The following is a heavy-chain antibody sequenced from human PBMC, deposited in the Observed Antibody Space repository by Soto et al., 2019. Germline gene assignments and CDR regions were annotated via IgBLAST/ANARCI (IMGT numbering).Heavy chain of an antibody. V-gene: IGHV1-18*01. Sequence: VASVKVSCKASGYTFTSYGISWVRQAPGQGLEWMGWINAYNGNTNYAQKLQGRVTMTTDTSTSTTYMELRSLRSDDTAVYYCARDRTVVIDYWGQGTLVTVSS. CDR2: INAYNGNT. CDR1: GYTFTSYG. CDR3: ARDRTVVIDY. J-gene: IGHJ4*02. D-gene: IGHD4-17*01.